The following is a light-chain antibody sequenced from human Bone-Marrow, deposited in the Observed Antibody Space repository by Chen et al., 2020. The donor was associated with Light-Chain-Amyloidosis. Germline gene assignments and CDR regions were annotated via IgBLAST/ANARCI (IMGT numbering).Light chain of an antibody. V-gene: IGKV3-20*01. CDR1: QTISSNY. J-gene: IGKJ4*01. CDR3: QQYGTSPLT. Sequence: EIVLTQSPGTLSLSPGEGANLSCRASQTISSNYLTWYQQKFGQAPRLLIYGSSRRATGIPGRFTGSGCGTDFTLTINRLEPEDFAMYYCQQYGTSPLTFGGGTKVEIK. CDR2: GSS.